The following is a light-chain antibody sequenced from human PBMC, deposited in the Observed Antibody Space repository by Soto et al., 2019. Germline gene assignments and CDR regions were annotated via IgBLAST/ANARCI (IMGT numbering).Light chain of an antibody. J-gene: IGKJ1*01. V-gene: IGKV3-15*01. CDR3: QQYNNWPFPSWT. Sequence: EIVMTQSPATLSVSPGERATLSCRASQSVSSNLAWYQQKPGQAPRLLIYGASTRATGIPARFSGSGTEFTLTISSLQSEDFAVYYCQQYNNWPFPSWTFGQGTKVEIK. CDR1: QSVSSN. CDR2: GAS.